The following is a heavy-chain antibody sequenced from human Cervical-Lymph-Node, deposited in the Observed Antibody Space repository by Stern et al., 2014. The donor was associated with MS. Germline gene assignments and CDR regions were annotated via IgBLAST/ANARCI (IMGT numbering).Heavy chain of an antibody. D-gene: IGHD2-21*01. Sequence: EVQLVESGGGLVQPGGSLRLSCAASGFSFTLYAMTWVRQAPGKGPEWVASISGSGGRTYYADSVKGRFTISRDNSNNTLYLQMNSLRAEDTAVYYCAKVFKVAYGEDYWGQGTLVTVSS. CDR2: ISGSGGRT. J-gene: IGHJ4*02. CDR1: GFSFTLYA. V-gene: IGHV3-23*04. CDR3: AKVFKVAYGEDY.